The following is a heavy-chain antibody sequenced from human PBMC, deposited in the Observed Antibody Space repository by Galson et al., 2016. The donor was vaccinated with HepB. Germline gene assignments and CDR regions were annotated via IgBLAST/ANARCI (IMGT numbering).Heavy chain of an antibody. CDR2: IIPDFGTT. J-gene: IGHJ6*03. CDR3: ARHPPGYSNSWYGRGYMDV. Sequence: SVKVSCKASGGTFSRHGISWVRQAPGQGLEWMGGIIPDFGTTKYAQKFQDRVTITADESTSTAYMELSSLRSEDTAVYYCARHPPGYSNSWYGRGYMDVWGTGTTVTVSS. D-gene: IGHD6-13*01. CDR1: GGTFSRHG. V-gene: IGHV1-69*13.